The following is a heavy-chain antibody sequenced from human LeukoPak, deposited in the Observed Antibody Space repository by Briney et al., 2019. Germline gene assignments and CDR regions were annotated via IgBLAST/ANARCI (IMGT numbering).Heavy chain of an antibody. J-gene: IGHJ4*02. V-gene: IGHV1-8*01. D-gene: IGHD4-17*01. CDR3: ARGHYGDYRFDY. Sequence: ASVKVSCKASGYTFTSYDINWVRQATGQGLEWMGWMNPNSGNTGYAQKFQGRVTMTRNTSTSTAYMELSSLRSEDTAVYYCARGHYGDYRFDYWGQGTLVTVSS. CDR2: MNPNSGNT. CDR1: GYTFTSYD.